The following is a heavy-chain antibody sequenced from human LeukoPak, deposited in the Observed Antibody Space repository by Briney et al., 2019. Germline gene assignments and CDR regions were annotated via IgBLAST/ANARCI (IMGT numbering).Heavy chain of an antibody. D-gene: IGHD3-16*01. CDR3: AREGGLGYDDLFDP. CDR2: IKQHGSEK. Sequence: SGGSLRLSCAASGFTFSSYWMSWVRQAPGKGLEWVANIKQHGSEKYYVDSVKGRFTISRDNAKNLLYLQMNSLRAEDTAVYYCAREGGLGYDDLFDPWGQGTLVTVSS. V-gene: IGHV3-7*01. CDR1: GFTFSSYW. J-gene: IGHJ5*02.